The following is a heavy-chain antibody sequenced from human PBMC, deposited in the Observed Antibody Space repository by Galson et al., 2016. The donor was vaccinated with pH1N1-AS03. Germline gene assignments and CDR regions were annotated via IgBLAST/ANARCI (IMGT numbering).Heavy chain of an antibody. CDR3: ARGVSAGVDF. CDR2: MNPNTGIT. J-gene: IGHJ4*02. CDR1: GYTFTSND. V-gene: IGHV1-8*01. D-gene: IGHD3-10*01. Sequence: SVKVSCKASGYTFTSNDINWVRQATGQGLEWMGWMNPNTGITGYAQKFQGRVTMTRDISISTAHMELSSLRSEDTAAYFCARGVSAGVDFWGQGTLVTVSS.